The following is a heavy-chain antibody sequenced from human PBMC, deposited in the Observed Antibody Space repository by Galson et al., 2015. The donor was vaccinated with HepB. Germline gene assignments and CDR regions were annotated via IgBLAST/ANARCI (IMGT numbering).Heavy chain of an antibody. D-gene: IGHD3-3*01. V-gene: IGHV3-21*01. CDR2: ISSSSSYI. CDR1: GFTFSSYA. J-gene: IGHJ6*02. Sequence: SLRLSCAASGFTFSSYAMHWVRQAPGKGLEWVSSISSSSSYIYYADSVKGRFTISRDNAKNSLYLQMNSLRAEDTAVYYCARVEVLRFLEWFLYGMDVWGQGTTVTVSS. CDR3: ARVEVLRFLEWFLYGMDV.